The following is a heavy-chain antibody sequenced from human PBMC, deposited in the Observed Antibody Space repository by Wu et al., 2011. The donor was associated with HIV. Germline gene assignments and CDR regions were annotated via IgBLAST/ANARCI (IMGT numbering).Heavy chain of an antibody. CDR2: IIPIFPTA. Sequence: QVQLVQSGAEVKKPGSSVKVSCKASGGTFSSYSISWVRQAPGQGLEWMGGIIPIFPTANYAQKFQGRVTITADKSTSTAYMELSSLGSEDTAVHYCALTKGGMATTEEFDPWGQGTLVTVSS. V-gene: IGHV1-69*14. J-gene: IGHJ5*02. CDR3: ALTKGGMATTEEFDP. D-gene: IGHD5-24*01. CDR1: GGTFSSYS.